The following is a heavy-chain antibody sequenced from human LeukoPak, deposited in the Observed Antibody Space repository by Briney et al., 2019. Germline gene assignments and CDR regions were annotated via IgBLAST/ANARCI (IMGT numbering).Heavy chain of an antibody. D-gene: IGHD1-26*01. CDR1: GLTFSSYE. V-gene: IGHV3-48*03. J-gene: IGHJ4*02. Sequence: PGGSLRLSCAASGLTFSSYEMNWVRQAPGKGLEWVSKISSSGRTMYYADSVKGRFTVSRDNAKNSLYLQMNSLRAEDTAIYYCARDNYSGSRYFDHWGQGTLVTVSS. CDR3: ARDNYSGSRYFDH. CDR2: ISSSGRTM.